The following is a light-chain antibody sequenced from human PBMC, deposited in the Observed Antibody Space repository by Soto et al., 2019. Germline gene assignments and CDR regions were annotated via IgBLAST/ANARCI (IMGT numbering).Light chain of an antibody. J-gene: IGKJ2*01. V-gene: IGKV3-11*01. Sequence: EIVLTQSPATLSLSPGERATLSCWARQSVSSYLAWYQQKPGQAPRLLIYDASNRATGIPARFSGSGSGTDFTLTISGLEPEDFAVYYCQQRSGLPYTFGQGTNLEIK. CDR2: DAS. CDR3: QQRSGLPYT. CDR1: QSVSSY.